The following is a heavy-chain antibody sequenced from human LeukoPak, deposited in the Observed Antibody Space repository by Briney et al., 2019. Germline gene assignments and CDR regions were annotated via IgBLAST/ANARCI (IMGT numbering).Heavy chain of an antibody. D-gene: IGHD6-25*01. CDR1: GFIFSSYD. V-gene: IGHV3-13*01. Sequence: GGSLRLSCAASGFIFSSYDMHWVRQATGKRLEWVSGIDTAGDTYYPGSVKGRFTISRENAKNSLYLQMNSLRAGDTAVYYCARVLTVRSGGYDAFDMWGQGTMVTVSS. CDR3: ARVLTVRSGGYDAFDM. J-gene: IGHJ3*02. CDR2: IDTAGDT.